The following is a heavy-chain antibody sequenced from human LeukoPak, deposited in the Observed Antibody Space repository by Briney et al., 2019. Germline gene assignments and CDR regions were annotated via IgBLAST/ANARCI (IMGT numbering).Heavy chain of an antibody. V-gene: IGHV4-34*01. CDR1: GGSFSGYY. CDR2: INHSGST. J-gene: IGHJ4*02. D-gene: IGHD4-23*01. Sequence: PETLSLTCAVYGGSFSGYYWSWIRQPPGKGLEWIGEINHSGSTNYNPSLKSRVTISVDTSKNQFSLKLSSVTAADTAMYYCARAYGGRLAFDYWGQGTLVTVSS. CDR3: ARAYGGRLAFDY.